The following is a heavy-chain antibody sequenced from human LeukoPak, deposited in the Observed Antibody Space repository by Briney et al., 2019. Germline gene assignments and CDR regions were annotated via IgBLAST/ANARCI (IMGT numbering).Heavy chain of an antibody. J-gene: IGHJ4*02. Sequence: GGTPRLSCAASGFTFSSSWMSWVRQAPGKGLEWVANIKPDGSEKYYVDSVKGRFAISRDNAKNSLYLQMNSLRAEDTAVYYCARDKFGGTDYWGQGTLVTVSS. D-gene: IGHD3-16*01. CDR3: ARDKFGGTDY. V-gene: IGHV3-7*01. CDR2: IKPDGSEK. CDR1: GFTFSSSW.